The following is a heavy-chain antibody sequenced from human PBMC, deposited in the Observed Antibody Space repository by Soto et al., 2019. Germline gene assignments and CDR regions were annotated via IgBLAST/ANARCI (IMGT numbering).Heavy chain of an antibody. D-gene: IGHD5-18*01. J-gene: IGHJ4*02. CDR1: GFTFSSYW. CDR3: ATGGYSYGWGY. Sequence: EVQLVESGGGLVQPGGSLRLSCVGSGFTFSSYWMHWVRQVPGKGPVWVSRFNSAGSASSYVDFVKGRFTVSRDNAKNTLYLEMNSLSAEDTAVYYCATGGYSYGWGYWGQGTLVTVSS. V-gene: IGHV3-74*01. CDR2: FNSAGSAS.